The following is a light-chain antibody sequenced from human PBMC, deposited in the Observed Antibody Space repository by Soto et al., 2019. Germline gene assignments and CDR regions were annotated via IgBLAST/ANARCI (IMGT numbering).Light chain of an antibody. Sequence: EIVMTQSPATLSVSPGERATLSCRASQSVSTNLAWYQHKPGQAPRLLIYEASTRAADIPVRFGGSGSGRQFTLTISSLQSEDFAVYYCHQYNDGPGGTFGQGTK. J-gene: IGKJ1*01. CDR1: QSVSTN. V-gene: IGKV3-15*01. CDR3: HQYNDGPGGT. CDR2: EAS.